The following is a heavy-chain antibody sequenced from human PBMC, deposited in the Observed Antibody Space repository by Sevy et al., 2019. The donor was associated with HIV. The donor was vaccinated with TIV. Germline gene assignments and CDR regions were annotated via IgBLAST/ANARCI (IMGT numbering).Heavy chain of an antibody. J-gene: IGHJ4*02. CDR1: GGSITSLY. Sequence: SETLSLTCTVSGGSITSLYWNWTRQPPGKGLEWIANIYYNGHINYTPSLKSRVTLSLDTSKNQFSLRLSSVTAADTAMYYCAGENAWGRGYSWGQGTLVTVSS. CDR2: IYYNGHI. D-gene: IGHD1-26*01. V-gene: IGHV4-59*08. CDR3: AGENAWGRGYS.